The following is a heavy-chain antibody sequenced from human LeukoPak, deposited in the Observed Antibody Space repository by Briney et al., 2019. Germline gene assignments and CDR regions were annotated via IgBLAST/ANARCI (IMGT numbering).Heavy chain of an antibody. CDR3: ARGYCSSTSCYFDY. V-gene: IGHV3-20*04. CDR1: GFTFDDYG. J-gene: IGHJ4*02. D-gene: IGHD2-2*01. CDR2: INWNGGST. Sequence: GGSLRLSCAASGFTFDDYGMSWVRQAPGKGLEWVSGINWNGGSTGYADSVKGRFTISRDNSNNSMYLQMNSLRAEDTALYYCARGYCSSTSCYFDYWGQGTLVTVSS.